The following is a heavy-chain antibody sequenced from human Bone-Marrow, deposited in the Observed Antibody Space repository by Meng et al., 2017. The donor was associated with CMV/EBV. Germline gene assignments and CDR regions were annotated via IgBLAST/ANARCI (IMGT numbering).Heavy chain of an antibody. D-gene: IGHD3-3*01. Sequence: GESLKISCAASGFNFSSDWMHWVRQAPGKGLVWVSLINSDGSSTTYADSVKGRFTISRDNAKNSLYLQMNSLRAEDTAVYYCAREAYPRFWSGYYGYYGMDVWGQGTTVTVSS. J-gene: IGHJ6*02. CDR3: AREAYPRFWSGYYGYYGMDV. CDR1: GFNFSSDW. V-gene: IGHV3-74*01. CDR2: INSDGSST.